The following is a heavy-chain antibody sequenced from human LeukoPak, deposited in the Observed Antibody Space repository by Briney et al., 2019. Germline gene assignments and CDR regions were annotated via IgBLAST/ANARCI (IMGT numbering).Heavy chain of an antibody. J-gene: IGHJ4*02. CDR1: GFTFSSYS. D-gene: IGHD5-18*01. CDR2: ISSSSSYI. CDR3: ARERVGYSYGATCFDY. Sequence: GGSLRLSCAASGFTFSSYSMNWVRQAPGKGLEWVSSISSSSSYIYYADSVKGRFTISRDNAKNSLYLQMNGLRAEDTAVYYCARERVGYSYGATCFDYWGQGTLVAVSS. V-gene: IGHV3-21*01.